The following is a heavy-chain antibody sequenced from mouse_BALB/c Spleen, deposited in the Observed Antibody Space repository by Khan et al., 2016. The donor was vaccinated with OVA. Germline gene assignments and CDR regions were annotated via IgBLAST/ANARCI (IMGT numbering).Heavy chain of an antibody. CDR2: IGAGGST. Sequence: VQLQESGPGLVAPSQSLSITCTVSGFSLTSYDVYWIRQPPGKGLECLGVIGAGGSTNYISALMSRLSISKDNSKSQVFLKMNSLQTDDTAMYYCAREGLDAFAYWGQGTLVTVSA. D-gene: IGHD3-3*01. CDR3: AREGLDAFAY. J-gene: IGHJ3*01. V-gene: IGHV2-9*02. CDR1: GFSLTSYD.